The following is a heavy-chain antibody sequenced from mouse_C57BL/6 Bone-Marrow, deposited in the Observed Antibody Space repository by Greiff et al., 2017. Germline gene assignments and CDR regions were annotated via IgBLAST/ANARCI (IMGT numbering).Heavy chain of an antibody. J-gene: IGHJ3*01. CDR2: ISSGGDYI. D-gene: IGHD3-2*02. V-gene: IGHV5-9-1*02. Sequence: EVKLVESGEGLVKPGGSLKLSCAASGFTFSSYAMSWVRQTPEKRLEWVAYISSGGDYIYYADTVKGRFTISRDNARNTLYLQMSSLKSEDTAMYYCIREGSSGPFAYWGQGTLVTVSA. CDR3: IREGSSGPFAY. CDR1: GFTFSSYA.